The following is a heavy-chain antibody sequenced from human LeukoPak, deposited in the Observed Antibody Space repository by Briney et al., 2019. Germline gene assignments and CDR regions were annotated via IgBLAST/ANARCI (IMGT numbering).Heavy chain of an antibody. V-gene: IGHV1-8*03. Sequence: ASVKVSCKASGYTFTSYDINWVRQATGQGLEWMGWMNPNSGNTGYAQKFQGGVTITRNTSISTAYMELSRLRSDDTAVYYCARAVVSGDYFDYWGQGTLVTVSS. CDR1: GYTFTSYD. J-gene: IGHJ4*02. CDR2: MNPNSGNT. D-gene: IGHD2/OR15-2a*01. CDR3: ARAVVSGDYFDY.